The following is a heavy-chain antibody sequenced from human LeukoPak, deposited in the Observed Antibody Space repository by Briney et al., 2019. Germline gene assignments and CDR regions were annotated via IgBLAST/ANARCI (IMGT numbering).Heavy chain of an antibody. D-gene: IGHD3-9*01. V-gene: IGHV3-21*06. Sequence: GGSLRLSCVASGFTFSDYTMHWVRQAPGKALEWVSSINSGNNYIYYADSVKGRFTISRDNAKNSLFLQMNSLRADDTAVYSCARVLLGMSAFDLWGEGTMVSVSS. CDR2: INSGNNYI. CDR3: ARVLLGMSAFDL. J-gene: IGHJ3*01. CDR1: GFTFSDYT.